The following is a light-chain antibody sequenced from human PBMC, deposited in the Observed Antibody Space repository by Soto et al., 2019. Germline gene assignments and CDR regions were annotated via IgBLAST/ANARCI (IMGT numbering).Light chain of an antibody. V-gene: IGLV2-14*01. CDR1: SSDIGAYDY. CDR2: EVN. J-gene: IGLJ1*01. CDR3: FAFTTTSTHV. Sequence: QSVLPQPASLSGSPGQSITISCTGTSSDIGAYDYVSWFQQHPGKATKLMISEVNNRPSGVSNRFSGSKSGNTAYLTISGLQFEDETEYFFFAFTTTSTHVFGTGTKLTVL.